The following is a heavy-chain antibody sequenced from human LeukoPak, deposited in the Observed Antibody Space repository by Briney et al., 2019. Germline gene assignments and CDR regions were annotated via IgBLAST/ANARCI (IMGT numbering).Heavy chain of an antibody. Sequence: SETLSLTCTVSGGSISSSSYYWGWIRQPPGKGLEWIGSIYYSGSTYYNPSLKSRVTISVDTSKNQFSLKLSSVTAPDTAVYYCARPLELSSSSPFDYWGQGTLVTVSS. CDR2: IYYSGST. V-gene: IGHV4-39*01. CDR3: ARPLELSSSSPFDY. J-gene: IGHJ4*02. D-gene: IGHD1-7*01. CDR1: GGSISSSSYY.